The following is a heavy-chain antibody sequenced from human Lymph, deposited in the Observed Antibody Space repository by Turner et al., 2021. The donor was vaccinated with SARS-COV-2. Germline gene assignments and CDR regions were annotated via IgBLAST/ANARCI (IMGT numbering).Heavy chain of an antibody. CDR1: GFTFSNAW. CDR2: IKSKTDGGTT. J-gene: IGHJ4*02. Sequence: EVQLVESGGGLVEPGGSLRLSCAASGFTFSNAWMSWVRQTPGKGLEWVGRIKSKTDGGTTDYAAPVKGRFIISRDDSKDTLYLQMNSLKIEDTAVYYCTLGYCSGGTCDPWSSQIPLFDCWGQGTLVAVSS. D-gene: IGHD2-15*01. V-gene: IGHV3-15*01. CDR3: TLGYCSGGTCDPWSSQIPLFDC.